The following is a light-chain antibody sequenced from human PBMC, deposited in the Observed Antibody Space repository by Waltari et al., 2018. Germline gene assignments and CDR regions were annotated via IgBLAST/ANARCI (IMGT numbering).Light chain of an antibody. CDR3: QQYYSTPWT. CDR2: WAS. V-gene: IGKV4-1*01. CDR1: RSVLYSSNNKKY. Sequence: DIVMTQSPDSLAVSLGERATINCRSSRSVLYSSNNKKYITWYQQKPGQPPKLPIYWASTRESVVPDRFSGSGSGTDCTRTISSLQAEDVAVYYCQQYYSTPWTFGQGTKVEIK. J-gene: IGKJ1*01.